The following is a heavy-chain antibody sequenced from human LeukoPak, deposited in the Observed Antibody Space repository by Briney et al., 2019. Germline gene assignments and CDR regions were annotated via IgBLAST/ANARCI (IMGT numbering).Heavy chain of an antibody. CDR2: ISYDGSNK. Sequence: GGSLRLSCAASGFTFSSYGMHWVRQAPGKGLEWMAVISYDGSNKYYADSVKGRFTISRDNSKNTLYLQMNSLRAEDTAVYYCAKDAYCSSTSCYSNFDYWGQGTLVTVSS. CDR1: GFTFSSYG. J-gene: IGHJ4*02. D-gene: IGHD2-2*02. CDR3: AKDAYCSSTSCYSNFDY. V-gene: IGHV3-30*18.